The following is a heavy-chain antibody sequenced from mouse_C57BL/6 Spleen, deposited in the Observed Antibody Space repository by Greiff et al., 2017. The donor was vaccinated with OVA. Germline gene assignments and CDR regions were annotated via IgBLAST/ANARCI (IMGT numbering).Heavy chain of an antibody. V-gene: IGHV5-16*01. CDR2: INYDGSST. Sequence: DVQLVESEGGLVQPGSSMKLSCTASGFTFSDYYMAWVRQVPEKGLEWVANINYDGSSTYYLDSLKSRFIISRDNAKNILYLQMSSLKSEDTATYYCARDRGITTVVGGDYYFDYWGQGTTLTVSS. CDR1: GFTFSDYY. CDR3: ARDRGITTVVGGDYYFDY. J-gene: IGHJ2*01. D-gene: IGHD1-1*01.